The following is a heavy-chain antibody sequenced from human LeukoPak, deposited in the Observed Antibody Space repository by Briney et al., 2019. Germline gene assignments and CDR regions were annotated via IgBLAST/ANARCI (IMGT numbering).Heavy chain of an antibody. Sequence: PGGSLRLSCAASGFTFSSYNMNWVRQAPGKGLEWVSYISRSSGTIYYADSVKGRFTISRDNAKNSLYLQMNSLRAEDTAVYYCAKVSVGATPSRYWYFDLWGRGTLVTVSS. J-gene: IGHJ2*01. CDR1: GFTFSSYN. CDR3: AKVSVGATPSRYWYFDL. V-gene: IGHV3-48*04. CDR2: ISRSSGTI. D-gene: IGHD1-26*01.